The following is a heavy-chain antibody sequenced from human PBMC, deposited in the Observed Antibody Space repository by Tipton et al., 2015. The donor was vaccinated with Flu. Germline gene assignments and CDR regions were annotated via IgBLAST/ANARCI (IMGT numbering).Heavy chain of an antibody. V-gene: IGHV4-39*07. CDR2: IYYSGAT. J-gene: IGHJ6*04. Sequence: TLSLTCTVSGDSISSSNHYWGWIRQPPGKGLEWIGSIYYSGATYYSPSLKTRVTVSVDTSKNQFSLKLSSVTAADTAVYYCARDLGVSGSLFYYYYVMDVWGKGTTVTVSS. CDR3: ARDLGVSGSLFYYYYVMDV. CDR1: GDSISSSNHY. D-gene: IGHD1-26*01.